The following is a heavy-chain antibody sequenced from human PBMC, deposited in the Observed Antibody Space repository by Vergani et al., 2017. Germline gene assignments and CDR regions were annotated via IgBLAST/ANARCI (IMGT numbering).Heavy chain of an antibody. D-gene: IGHD2-15*01. CDR1: GGPFSSYA. CDR3: ARYCSGGSCLDPYYFDY. CDR2: IIPIFGTA. V-gene: IGHV1-69*01. Sequence: QVQLVQSGAEVKKPGSSVKVSCKASGGPFSSYAISWVRPAPGQGLEWMGGIIPIFGTAHYAQKFQGRVTITADESTSTAYMELSSLRSEDTAVYSCARYCSGGSCLDPYYFDYWGQGTLVTVSA. J-gene: IGHJ4*02.